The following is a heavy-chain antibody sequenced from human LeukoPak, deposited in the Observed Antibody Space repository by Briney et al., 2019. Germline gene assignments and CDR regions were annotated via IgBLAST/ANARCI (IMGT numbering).Heavy chain of an antibody. CDR2: IYYTGNT. V-gene: IGHV4-39*01. CDR3: ARLTSGWYVIY. CDR1: GGSISNSGYY. Sequence: SETLSLTCTVSGGSISNSGYYWGWIRQPPGKGLEWIGSIYYTGNTYYNPSLNSRVTISVDTSRNQFSLKLSSVTDADTAIYYCARLTSGWYVIYWGQGTLVTVSS. J-gene: IGHJ4*02. D-gene: IGHD6-19*01.